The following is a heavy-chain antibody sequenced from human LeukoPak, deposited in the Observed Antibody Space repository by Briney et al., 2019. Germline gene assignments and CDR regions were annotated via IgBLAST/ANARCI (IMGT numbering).Heavy chain of an antibody. J-gene: IGHJ5*02. CDR1: GYTFTGYY. D-gene: IGHD6-13*01. CDR2: INPNSGGT. V-gene: IGHV1-2*06. Sequence: SVKVSCKASGYTFTGYYMHWVRQAPGQGLEWMGRINPNSGGTNYAQKFQGRVTMTRDTSISTAYMELSRLRSDDTAVYYCARNIAAAGIGFDPWGQGTLVTVSS. CDR3: ARNIAAAGIGFDP.